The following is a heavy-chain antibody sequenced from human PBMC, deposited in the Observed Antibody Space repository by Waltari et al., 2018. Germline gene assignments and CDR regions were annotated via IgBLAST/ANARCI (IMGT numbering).Heavy chain of an antibody. Sequence: QLQLQESGPGLVKPSETLSLTCTVSGGSISSSSYYWGWIRQPPGKGLEWIGSIYYSGSTYYNPSLKSRVTISVDTSKNQFSLKLSSVTAADTAVYYCARDGTDDGVPAATPFDPWGQGTLVTVSS. CDR3: ARDGTDDGVPAATPFDP. V-gene: IGHV4-39*07. J-gene: IGHJ5*02. D-gene: IGHD2-2*01. CDR2: IYYSGST. CDR1: GGSISSSSYY.